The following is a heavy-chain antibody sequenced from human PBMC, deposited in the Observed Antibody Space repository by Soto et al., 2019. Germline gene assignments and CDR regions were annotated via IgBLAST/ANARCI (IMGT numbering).Heavy chain of an antibody. D-gene: IGHD2-8*01. CDR2: ISSNGANT. V-gene: IGHV3-23*01. CDR3: VSWVSAHFDY. J-gene: IGHJ4*01. CDR1: GFTFDSPYSHG. Sequence: HPGGSLRLSCAASGFTFDSPYSHGMSWVRQSPGKGPEWVSTISSNGANTHYAESVKGRFTISKDASRNTVHLHMNSLRAEDTATYFCVSWVSAHFDYWGHGTPVTVS.